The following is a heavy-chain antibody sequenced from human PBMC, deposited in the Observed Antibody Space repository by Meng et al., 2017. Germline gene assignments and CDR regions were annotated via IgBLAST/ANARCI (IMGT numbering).Heavy chain of an antibody. Sequence: QGQLVQFGAGVKKPGSSVKGSCKASGGTFSSYAISWVRQAPGQGLEWMGGIIPIFGTANYAQKFQGRVTITADKSTSTAYMELSSLRSEDTAVYYCHSGWYQAGDDYWGQGTLVTVSS. CDR1: GGTFSSYA. D-gene: IGHD6-19*01. J-gene: IGHJ4*02. CDR2: IIPIFGTA. CDR3: HSGWYQAGDDY. V-gene: IGHV1-69*06.